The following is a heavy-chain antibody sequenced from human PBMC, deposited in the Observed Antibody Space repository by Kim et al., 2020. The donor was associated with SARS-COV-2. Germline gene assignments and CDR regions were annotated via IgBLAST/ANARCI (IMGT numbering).Heavy chain of an antibody. V-gene: IGHV4-34*01. Sequence: TNSNPSLKSRVTISVDTSKNQFSLKLSSVTAADTAVYYCARGSITMALGYWGQGTLVTVSS. D-gene: IGHD3-10*01. CDR3: ARGSITMALGY. CDR2: T. J-gene: IGHJ4*02.